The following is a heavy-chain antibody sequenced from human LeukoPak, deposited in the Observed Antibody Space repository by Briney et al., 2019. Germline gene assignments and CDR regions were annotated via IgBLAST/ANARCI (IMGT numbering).Heavy chain of an antibody. CDR1: GYTFTNYG. J-gene: IGHJ4*02. D-gene: IGHD1-26*01. V-gene: IGHV1-18*01. CDR2: ISVSNGNT. CDR3: ARGVGVNSRPDY. Sequence: ASVKVSCKASGYTFTNYGITWVRQAPGQGLEWMGWISVSNGNTKHAQKFQDRVTMTTDTSTSTAYLELRSLKSDDTAVYLCARGVGVNSRPDYWGQGTLVTVSS.